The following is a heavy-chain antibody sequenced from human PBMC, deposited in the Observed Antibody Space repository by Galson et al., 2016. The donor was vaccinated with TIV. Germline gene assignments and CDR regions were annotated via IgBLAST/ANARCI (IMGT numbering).Heavy chain of an antibody. CDR1: GFIFDDYD. V-gene: IGHV3-20*01. CDR3: ARVRSCGGDRYYFDY. J-gene: IGHJ4*02. Sequence: SLRLSCAASGFIFDDYDMNWVRQAPGKGLEWVSGINWNGAGTSYADSVKGRFTISRDSAKNSLWLQMNSLRVEDTALYHCARVRSCGGDRYYFDYWGQGTLVTVSS. CDR2: INWNGAGT. D-gene: IGHD2-21*02.